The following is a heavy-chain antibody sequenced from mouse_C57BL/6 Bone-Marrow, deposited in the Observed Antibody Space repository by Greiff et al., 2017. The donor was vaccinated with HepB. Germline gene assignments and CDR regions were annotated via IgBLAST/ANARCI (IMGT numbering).Heavy chain of an antibody. CDR2: IHPNSGST. CDR3: TYYYGSSYD. V-gene: IGHV1-64*01. Sequence: VQLQQSGAELVKPGASVKLSCKASGYTFTSYWMHWVKQRPGQGLEWIGMIHPNSGSTNYNEKFKSKATLTVDKSSSTAYMQLSSLTSEDSAVYYCTYYYGSSYDWGQGTTLTVSS. J-gene: IGHJ2*01. D-gene: IGHD1-1*01. CDR1: GYTFTSYW.